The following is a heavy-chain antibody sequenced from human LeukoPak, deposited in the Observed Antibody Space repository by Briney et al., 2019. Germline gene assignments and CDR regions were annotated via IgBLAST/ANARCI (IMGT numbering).Heavy chain of an antibody. CDR2: ISTYNGNT. Sequence: ASVKVSCKASGYTFTYYGISWVRQAPGQGLEWMGWISTYNGNTNYAQKVQGRVTMTRDTSTSTVYMELSSLRSEDTAVYYCARASPNIVVVPVARRDYYGMDVWGQGTTVTVSS. V-gene: IGHV1-18*01. D-gene: IGHD2-2*01. J-gene: IGHJ6*02. CDR3: ARASPNIVVVPVARRDYYGMDV. CDR1: GYTFTYYG.